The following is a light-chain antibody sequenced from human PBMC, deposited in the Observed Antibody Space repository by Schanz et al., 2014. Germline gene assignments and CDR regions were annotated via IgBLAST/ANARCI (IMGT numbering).Light chain of an antibody. V-gene: IGLV2-14*03. CDR1: ASDIGSYNY. J-gene: IGLJ1*01. CDR2: DVD. Sequence: QSALTQPASVSGSPGQSITISCTGTASDIGSYNYVSWYQHHPARAPRLLIYDVDNRPSAVSSRFSGSKSGNTASLTISGLQSEDEADYYCSSYAGSNNFGVFGTGTKLTVL. CDR3: SSYAGSNNFGV.